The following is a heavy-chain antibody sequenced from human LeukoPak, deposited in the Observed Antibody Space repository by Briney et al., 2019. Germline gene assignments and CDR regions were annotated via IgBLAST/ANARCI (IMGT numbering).Heavy chain of an antibody. V-gene: IGHV3-64D*06. Sequence: GGSLRLSCSASGFAFSTYSMHWVRQAPGKGLEYISTISVNGGSTYYADSVKGRFTISRDNSKNTLYLRMSSLGTEDTAVYYCVKSRSATGLNYFDDWGQGTLVTVSP. CDR2: ISVNGGST. CDR1: GFAFSTYS. J-gene: IGHJ4*02. D-gene: IGHD3-10*01. CDR3: VKSRSATGLNYFDD.